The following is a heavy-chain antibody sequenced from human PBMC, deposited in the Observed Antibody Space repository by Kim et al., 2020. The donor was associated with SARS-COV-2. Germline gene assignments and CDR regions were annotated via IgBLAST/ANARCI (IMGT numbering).Heavy chain of an antibody. V-gene: IGHV4-34*01. CDR3: ARGRMAGE. D-gene: IGHD6-19*01. Sequence: SETLSLTCAVYGGSFSGYYWSWIRQPPGKGLEWIGEINHSGSTNYNPSLKSRVTISVDTSKNQFSLKLSSVTAADTAAYYCARGRMAGEWGQGTLVTVSS. J-gene: IGHJ4*02. CDR2: INHSGST. CDR1: GGSFSGYY.